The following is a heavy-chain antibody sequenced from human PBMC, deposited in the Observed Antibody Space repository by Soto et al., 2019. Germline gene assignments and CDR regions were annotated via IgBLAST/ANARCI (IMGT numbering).Heavy chain of an antibody. CDR2: IDPSDSYT. J-gene: IGHJ1*01. Sequence: PGESLKISCKGSGYSFTIYWISWVRQVPGKGLEWMGRIDPSDSYTNYSPSFQGHVTISADKSISTAYLQWSSLKASDTAMYYCAREVYPDWYFQHWGQGTLVTVSS. CDR1: GYSFTIYW. V-gene: IGHV5-10-1*01. CDR3: AREVYPDWYFQH. D-gene: IGHD2-8*01.